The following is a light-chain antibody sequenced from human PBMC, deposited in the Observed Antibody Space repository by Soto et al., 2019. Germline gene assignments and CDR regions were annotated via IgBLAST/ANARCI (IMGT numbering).Light chain of an antibody. Sequence: QSVLTQPPSASGIPGQRVTISCSGSRSNIGSNNVNWYQQLPGTAPRLLTFNNHLRPSGVPDRFSGSKSGTSASLAISGLQSEDEGDYYCAPWDDSLDGYVFGTGTKVPS. CDR1: RSNIGSNN. V-gene: IGLV1-44*01. J-gene: IGLJ1*01. CDR2: NNH. CDR3: APWDDSLDGYV.